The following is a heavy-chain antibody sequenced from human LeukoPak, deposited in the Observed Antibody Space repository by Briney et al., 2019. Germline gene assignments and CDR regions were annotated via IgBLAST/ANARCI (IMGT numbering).Heavy chain of an antibody. D-gene: IGHD6-19*01. CDR1: GYTFTSYG. CDR3: ARAMYSSGVVSAFDI. CDR2: ISAYNGNT. Sequence: GASVKVSCKASGYTFTSYGISWVRQAPGQGLEWMGWISAYNGNTNYAQKLQGRVTMTTDTSTSTAYMELRSLRSDDTAVYYCARAMYSSGVVSAFDIWGQGTMVTVSS. V-gene: IGHV1-18*01. J-gene: IGHJ3*02.